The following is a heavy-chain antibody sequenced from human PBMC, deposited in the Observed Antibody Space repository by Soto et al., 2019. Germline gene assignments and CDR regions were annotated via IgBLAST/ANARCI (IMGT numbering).Heavy chain of an antibody. Sequence: ASVKVSCKASGYTFTSYGISWVRQAPGQGLEWMGWISAYNGNTNYAQKLQGRVTMTTDTSTSTAYMELRSLRSDDTAVYYCARDSDIVVVVAPYNWFDPWGQGTLVTVSS. J-gene: IGHJ5*02. CDR1: GYTFTSYG. CDR2: ISAYNGNT. D-gene: IGHD2-15*01. V-gene: IGHV1-18*01. CDR3: ARDSDIVVVVAPYNWFDP.